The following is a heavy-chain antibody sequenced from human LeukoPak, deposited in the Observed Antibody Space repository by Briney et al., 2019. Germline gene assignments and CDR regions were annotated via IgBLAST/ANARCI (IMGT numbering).Heavy chain of an antibody. CDR1: GCTFTSYG. CDR3: ARGFYYYDSSGYGGDDY. J-gene: IGHJ4*02. V-gene: IGHV1-18*01. D-gene: IGHD3-22*01. CDR2: ISAYNGNT. Sequence: ASVKVSCKASGCTFTSYGISWVRQAPGQGLEWMGWISAYNGNTNYAQKLQGRVTMTTDTSTSTAYMELRSLRSDDTAVYYCARGFYYYDSSGYGGDDYWGQGTLVTVSS.